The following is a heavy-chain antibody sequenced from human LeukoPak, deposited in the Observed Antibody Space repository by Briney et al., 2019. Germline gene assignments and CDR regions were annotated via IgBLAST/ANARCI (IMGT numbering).Heavy chain of an antibody. V-gene: IGHV3-21*01. CDR1: GFSFNYYD. Sequence: PGGSLKLSCAGSGFSFNYYDMNWVRQAPGKGLEWVSSISPKGDFIYYSDSVRDRFTISRDNAENSLYLQMNSLRAEDTAVYYCARADCSSSTCYLRRSWFDPWGQGTLVTVSS. D-gene: IGHD2-2*01. CDR3: ARADCSSSTCYLRRSWFDP. J-gene: IGHJ5*02. CDR2: ISPKGDFI.